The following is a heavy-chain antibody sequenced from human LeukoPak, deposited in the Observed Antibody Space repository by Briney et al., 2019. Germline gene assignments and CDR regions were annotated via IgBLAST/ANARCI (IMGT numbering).Heavy chain of an antibody. D-gene: IGHD4/OR15-4a*01. CDR3: ARDGSLERGANASNTLVNKPFDY. Sequence: SETLSLTCAVYGGSFSGYYWSWIRQPPGKGLEWIGEINHSGSTNYNPSLKSRVTISVDTSKNQFSLKLSSVTAADTAVYYCARDGSLERGANASNTLVNKPFDYWGQGTLVTVSS. CDR2: INHSGST. CDR1: GGSFSGYY. J-gene: IGHJ4*02. V-gene: IGHV4-34*01.